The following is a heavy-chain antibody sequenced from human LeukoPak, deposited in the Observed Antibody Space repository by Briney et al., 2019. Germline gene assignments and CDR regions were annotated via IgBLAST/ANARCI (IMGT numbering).Heavy chain of an antibody. D-gene: IGHD5-24*01. CDR2: ISSSGRFI. CDR3: VRETHTMGPSFDY. Sequence: GGSLRLSCAASGFTFSDYTLNWVRQAPGKGLERVSSISSSGRFIYYADSLKGRFTISRDNDKESVHLQMVSLRAEDTAVYYCVRETHTMGPSFDYWGQGTLVTVSS. CDR1: GFTFSDYT. V-gene: IGHV3-21*01. J-gene: IGHJ4*02.